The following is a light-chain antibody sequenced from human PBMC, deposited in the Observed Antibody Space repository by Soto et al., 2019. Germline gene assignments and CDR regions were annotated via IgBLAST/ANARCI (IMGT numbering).Light chain of an antibody. CDR1: QSVSSY. CDR2: DAS. J-gene: IGKJ1*01. V-gene: IGKV3-11*01. Sequence: EIVLTQSPATLSLSPGERATLSCRASQSVSSYLAWYQQKPGQAPRLLIYDASNRATGIPARFSGSGSGTDFPLTISSLEPEDFAVYYCQQRSNGTFGQGTKVEIK. CDR3: QQRSNGT.